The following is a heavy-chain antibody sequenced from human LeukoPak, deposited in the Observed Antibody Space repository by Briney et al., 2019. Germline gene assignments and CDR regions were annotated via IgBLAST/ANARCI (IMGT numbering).Heavy chain of an antibody. J-gene: IGHJ4*02. CDR1: GFTFSSYA. CDR2: ISSNGGST. Sequence: GGSLRLSCAASGFTFSSYAIHWVRQAPGKGLEFVSGISSNGGSTYYANSVKGRFTISRDNSKNTLYLQMGSLRPEDMAGYYCARDATNYYDCSALGKPQVDYWGQGTLVTGSS. D-gene: IGHD3-22*01. CDR3: ARDATNYYDCSALGKPQVDY. V-gene: IGHV3-64*01.